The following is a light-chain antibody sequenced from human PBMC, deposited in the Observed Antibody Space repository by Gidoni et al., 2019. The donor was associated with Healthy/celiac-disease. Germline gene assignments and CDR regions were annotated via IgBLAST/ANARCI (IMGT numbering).Light chain of an antibody. Sequence: IVLTQSPGTLSLSPGDRATLSCRASQSVSSSYLAWYQQKPGQAPRLLIYGASSRATGIPDRCSGSGSGTDFTLTISRLEPEDFAVYYCQQYGSSYTFGQGTKLEIK. J-gene: IGKJ2*01. CDR2: GAS. V-gene: IGKV3-20*01. CDR3: QQYGSSYT. CDR1: QSVSSSY.